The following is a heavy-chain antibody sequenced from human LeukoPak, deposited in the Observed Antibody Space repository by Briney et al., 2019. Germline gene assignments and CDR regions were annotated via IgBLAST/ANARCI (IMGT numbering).Heavy chain of an antibody. CDR3: ARGGGYSYGFHDY. Sequence: PGGSLRLSCAASGFTFMNHAMNWVRQAPGKGLEWVSSISSSSSYTYYADSVRGRFTISRDNARNSLYLQMSSLRAEDTAVYYCARGGGYSYGFHDYWGQGTLVTVSS. J-gene: IGHJ4*02. CDR1: GFTFMNHA. D-gene: IGHD5-18*01. CDR2: ISSSSSYT. V-gene: IGHV3-21*01.